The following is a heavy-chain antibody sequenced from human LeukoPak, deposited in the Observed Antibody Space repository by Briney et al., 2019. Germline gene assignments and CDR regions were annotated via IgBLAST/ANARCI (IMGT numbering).Heavy chain of an antibody. V-gene: IGHV4-4*07. D-gene: IGHD3-10*01. CDR3: ARESITLQREELLDAFDI. J-gene: IGHJ3*02. CDR1: GGSISSYY. CDR2: IYTSGST. Sequence: SETLSLTCTVSGGSISSYYWSWIRQPAGKGLEWIGRIYTSGSTNYNPSLKSRVTMSVDTSKNQFSLKLSSVTAADTAVYYCARESITLQREELLDAFDIWGQGTMVTVSS.